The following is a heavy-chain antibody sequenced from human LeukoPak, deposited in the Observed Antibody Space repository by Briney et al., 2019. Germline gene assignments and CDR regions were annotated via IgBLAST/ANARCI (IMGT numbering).Heavy chain of an antibody. D-gene: IGHD6-19*01. CDR1: GFTFSSYA. CDR2: ISYDGSNK. V-gene: IGHV3-30*04. Sequence: GGSLRLSCAASGFTFSSYAMHWVRQAPGKGLEWVAVISYDGSNKYYADSVKGRFTISRDNSKNTLYLQMNSLRAEDTAVYYCARDLLYGGWYVDYYYYYGMDVWGQGTTVTVSS. CDR3: ARDLLYGGWYVDYYYYYGMDV. J-gene: IGHJ6*02.